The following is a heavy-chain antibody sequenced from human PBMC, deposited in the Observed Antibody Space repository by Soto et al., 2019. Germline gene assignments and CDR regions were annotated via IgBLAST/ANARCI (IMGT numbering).Heavy chain of an antibody. CDR3: ARGITMTLTLQADAPDKVRFDS. CDR1: GGSFSGYY. V-gene: IGHV4-34*01. CDR2: INHSGNT. D-gene: IGHD3-22*01. Sequence: TLSLTCAVYGGSFSGYYWSWIRQSPGKGLEWIGEINHSGNTNQNPSLKSRVTISVDTSKNQFSLKLRSLTSADTAVYYCARGITMTLTLQADAPDKVRFDSWGRGTLVTVSS. J-gene: IGHJ4*02.